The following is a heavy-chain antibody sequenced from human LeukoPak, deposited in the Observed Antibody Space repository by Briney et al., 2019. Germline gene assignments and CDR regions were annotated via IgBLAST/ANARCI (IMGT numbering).Heavy chain of an antibody. J-gene: IGHJ4*02. V-gene: IGHV5-51*01. CDR2: IYPGDSDT. CDR1: GYSFTNYW. D-gene: IGHD3-9*01. CDR3: AREGNYNVLTGCYHYFDC. Sequence: GESLKISCKGSGYSFTNYWIGWVRQMPGKGLEWMGIIYPGDSDTRYSPSFRGQVTISADKSISTAYLQWSSLKASDTAMYYCAREGNYNVLTGCYHYFDCWGQGTLVTVSS.